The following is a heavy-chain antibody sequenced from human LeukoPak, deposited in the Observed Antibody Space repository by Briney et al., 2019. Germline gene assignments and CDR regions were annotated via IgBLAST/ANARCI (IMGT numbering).Heavy chain of an antibody. Sequence: GVYLSLSCAASGFTISYYSMNWVRQAPGQGLEWLSYISSGSSPIYYADSVKGRITASRDNAKNSLYLQMNSLRAEDTAGYYCARGSSSWRPYFDYWGQGTLVTVSS. CDR2: ISSGSSPI. CDR1: GFTISYYS. J-gene: IGHJ4*02. D-gene: IGHD6-13*01. V-gene: IGHV3-48*01. CDR3: ARGSSSWRPYFDY.